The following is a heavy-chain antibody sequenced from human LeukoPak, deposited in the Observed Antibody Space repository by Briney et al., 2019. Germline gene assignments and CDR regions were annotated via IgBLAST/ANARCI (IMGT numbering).Heavy chain of an antibody. D-gene: IGHD2-21*02. Sequence: PSETLSLTCTVSGGSISSSDYYWGWIRQPPGKGLEWIGIIYYTGRTYYNPSLKSRLTISVDTSKNQFSLKLSSVTAADTAVYYCARGDTPFDYWGQGTLVTVSS. CDR3: ARGDTPFDY. V-gene: IGHV4-39*01. CDR2: IYYTGRT. CDR1: GGSISSSDYY. J-gene: IGHJ4*02.